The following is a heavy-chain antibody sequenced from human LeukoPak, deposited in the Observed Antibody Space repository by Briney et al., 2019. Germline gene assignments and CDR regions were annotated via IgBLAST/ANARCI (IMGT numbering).Heavy chain of an antibody. D-gene: IGHD3-22*01. J-gene: IGHJ3*02. Sequence: SGPALVKPTQTLTLTCTFSGISLSTSGMRVSWIRQPPGKALEWLARIDWDDDKFYSTSLKTRLTVSKDNSKNQVVLTMTNMDPVDTATYYCTRIGFFYDSSGYSGAFDIWGQGTMVIVSS. CDR3: TRIGFFYDSSGYSGAFDI. V-gene: IGHV2-70*04. CDR1: GISLSTSGMR. CDR2: IDWDDDK.